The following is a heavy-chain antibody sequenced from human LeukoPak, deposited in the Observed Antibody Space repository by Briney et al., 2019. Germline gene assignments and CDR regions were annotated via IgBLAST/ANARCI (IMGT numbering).Heavy chain of an antibody. J-gene: IGHJ4*02. D-gene: IGHD3-22*01. CDR2: ISGSGGST. CDR3: AKDRGLVVTPSGY. Sequence: PGGSLRLSCAASGFTFSSYAMSWVRQAPGKGLEWVSAISGSGGSTYYADSVKGRFTISRDNSKNTLHLQMNSLRAEDTAVYYCAKDRGLVVTPSGYWGQGTLVTVSS. CDR1: GFTFSSYA. V-gene: IGHV3-23*01.